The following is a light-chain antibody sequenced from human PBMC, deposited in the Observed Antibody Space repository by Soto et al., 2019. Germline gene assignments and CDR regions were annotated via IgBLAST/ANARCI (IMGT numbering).Light chain of an antibody. CDR2: SAS. J-gene: IGKJ4*01. CDR1: QSISSN. CDR3: QQYHDWPPLT. Sequence: EIVMTQSPATLSVSPGQRVTLSCRASQSISSNLAWYQQKPGQPPRLLFYSASARATGTSARFSASGSGTEFSLPISSLQSEDVAIYYCQQYHDWPPLTFGGGTKIQIK. V-gene: IGKV3-15*01.